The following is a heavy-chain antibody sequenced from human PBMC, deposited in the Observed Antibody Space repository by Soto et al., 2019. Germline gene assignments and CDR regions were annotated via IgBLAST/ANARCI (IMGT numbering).Heavy chain of an antibody. V-gene: IGHV3-74*01. CDR3: VGDRPNNWFDC. J-gene: IGHJ5*01. Sequence: GGSLSLSCAASGFTFTDHWMHWVRQGSGKGLEWVARVSNDGGTTPYADFVKGRFTITRDNAKNTVYLQMNSLKAEDTAVYFCVGDRPNNWFDCWGQGTLVIVSS. CDR2: VSNDGGTT. CDR1: GFTFTDHW.